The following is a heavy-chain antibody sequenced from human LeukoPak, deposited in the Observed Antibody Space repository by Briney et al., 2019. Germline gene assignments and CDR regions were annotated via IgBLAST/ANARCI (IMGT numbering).Heavy chain of an antibody. CDR2: ISAYNGNT. J-gene: IGHJ3*02. D-gene: IGHD1-26*01. V-gene: IGHV1-18*01. CDR3: ARAWELLSDHAFDI. Sequence: ASVTVSCKASGYTLTSYGISWVRQAPGQGLEWMGWISAYNGNTNYAQKLQGRVTMTTDTSTSTAYMELRSLRSDDTAVYYCARAWELLSDHAFDIWGQGTMVTVSS. CDR1: GYTLTSYG.